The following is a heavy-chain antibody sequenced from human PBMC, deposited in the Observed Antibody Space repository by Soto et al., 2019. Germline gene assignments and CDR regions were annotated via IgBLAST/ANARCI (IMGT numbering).Heavy chain of an antibody. D-gene: IGHD3-22*01. Sequence: QVQLVESGGGVVQPGRSLRLSCAASGFTFSSYGMHWVRQAPGKGLEWVAVISYDGSNKYYADSVKGRFTISRDNSKNTLYLQMNSLRAEDTAVYYCAKAPGLYESSGYYAGNYFDYWGQGTLVTVSS. J-gene: IGHJ4*02. V-gene: IGHV3-30*18. CDR2: ISYDGSNK. CDR1: GFTFSSYG. CDR3: AKAPGLYESSGYYAGNYFDY.